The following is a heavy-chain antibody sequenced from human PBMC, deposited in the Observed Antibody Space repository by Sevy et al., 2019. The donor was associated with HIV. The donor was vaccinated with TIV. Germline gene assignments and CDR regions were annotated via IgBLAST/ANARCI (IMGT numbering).Heavy chain of an antibody. V-gene: IGHV4-39*01. D-gene: IGHD3-16*02. Sequence: ASETLSLICAVSGVSISGTRHYWGWIRQPPGKGLEWIGSIYYSGSTYYNPSVKSRVTISIDTSKNQFSLRLSSVTAADTAVYYCARGIDYDHIWGTYRDYWGQGILVTVSS. CDR1: GVSISGTRHY. CDR3: ARGIDYDHIWGTYRDY. J-gene: IGHJ4*02. CDR2: IYYSGST.